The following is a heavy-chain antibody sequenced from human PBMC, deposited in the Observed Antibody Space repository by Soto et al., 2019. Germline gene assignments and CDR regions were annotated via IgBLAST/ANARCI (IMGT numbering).Heavy chain of an antibody. V-gene: IGHV3-23*01. D-gene: IGHD3-3*01. J-gene: IGHJ6*02. CDR1: GFTFNSYA. Sequence: GGSLRLSCAASGFTFNSYAMNWVRQAPGKGLEWVTTINGGSTPYYADSVKGRFTISRDNSKNTLYLQMNSLRAEDTAVYYCAKDKDWSGVYGMDVWGQGITDTGSS. CDR2: INGGSTP. CDR3: AKDKDWSGVYGMDV.